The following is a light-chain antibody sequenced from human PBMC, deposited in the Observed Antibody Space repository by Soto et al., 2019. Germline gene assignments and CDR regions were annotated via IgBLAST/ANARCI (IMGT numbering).Light chain of an antibody. CDR3: QQYYSTPVT. V-gene: IGKV4-1*01. CDR1: QSILFSSNNKNY. Sequence: DIVMTQSPDSLAVSLGERATINCKSSQSILFSSNNKNYLTWYQQKPGQPPKPLIYWASTRESGVPDRFSGSGSGTDFTHTISSLQAEDVAVYYCQQYYSTPVTFGGGTKVEIK. CDR2: WAS. J-gene: IGKJ4*01.